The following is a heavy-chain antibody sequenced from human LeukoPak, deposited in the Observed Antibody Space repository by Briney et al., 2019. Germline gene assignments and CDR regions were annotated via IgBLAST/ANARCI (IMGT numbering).Heavy chain of an antibody. Sequence: SGTLSLTCAVYRGSLGGHYWSWIRQPPGKRLEWIGEINHSGSINYNPSLKSLITTSVDTSKNQFSQKLSSVTAADTAVYYCARQGPLSGSYLGDAFDSWGQGTTVTVSS. V-gene: IGHV4-34*01. J-gene: IGHJ3*02. CDR1: RGSLGGHY. CDR2: INHSGSI. CDR3: ARQGPLSGSYLGDAFDS. D-gene: IGHD1-26*01.